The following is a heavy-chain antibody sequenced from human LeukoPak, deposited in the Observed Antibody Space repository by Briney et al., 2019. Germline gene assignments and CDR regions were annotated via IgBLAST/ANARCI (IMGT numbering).Heavy chain of an antibody. Sequence: GRSLRLSCAASGFTFSTYAMHWVRQAPGKGLEWVAMIWYNGKNKHYADSVKGRFTISRDNSKNTLDLQMNSLGADDTAVYYCVRDPSNSGWAFDYWGQGTVVTVSS. CDR1: GFTFSTYA. J-gene: IGHJ4*02. CDR3: VRDPSNSGWAFDY. CDR2: IWYNGKNK. D-gene: IGHD6-19*01. V-gene: IGHV3-33*01.